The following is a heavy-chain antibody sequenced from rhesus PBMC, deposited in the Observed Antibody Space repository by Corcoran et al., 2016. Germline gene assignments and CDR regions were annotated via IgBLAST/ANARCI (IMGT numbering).Heavy chain of an antibody. CDR1: GASLSSYW. V-gene: IGHV4-80*01. CDR2: INGELGTT. CDR3: ARRDISLQSFDY. D-gene: IGHD2-2*01. Sequence: QVRLQESGPGPVKPSETLSVTCAVSGASLSSYWWSWIRQPPGRGMEGVGAINGELGTTNYNPSLESRVSISKDACHNQFSLKLTSVTAADTAVYYCARRDISLQSFDYWGQGILVTVSS. J-gene: IGHJ4*01.